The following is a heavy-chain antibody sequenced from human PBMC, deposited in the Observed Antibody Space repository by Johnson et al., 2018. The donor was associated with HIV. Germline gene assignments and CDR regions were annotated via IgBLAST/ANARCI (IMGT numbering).Heavy chain of an antibody. CDR2: ISGSGGST. D-gene: IGHD3-10*01. J-gene: IGHJ3*02. Sequence: VQLVESGGGLVQPGGSLRLSCAASGFTFSSYAMSWVRQAPGKGLEWVSAISGSGGSTGYADSVKGRLSISRDNAKKSLYLQMHSLRAEDMALYYCARDRGAAARYDAFDIWGQGTMVTVSS. CDR3: ARDRGAAARYDAFDI. V-gene: IGHV3-23*04. CDR1: GFTFSSYA.